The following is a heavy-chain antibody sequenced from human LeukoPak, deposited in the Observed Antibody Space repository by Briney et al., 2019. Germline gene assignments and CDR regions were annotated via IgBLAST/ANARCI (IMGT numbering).Heavy chain of an antibody. J-gene: IGHJ4*02. CDR1: GGSFSGYY. CDR3: ARWGGNDYGDYRGYGGLGYFDY. V-gene: IGHV4-34*01. Sequence: SETLSLTCAVYGGSFSGYYWSWIRQPPGKGLEWIGESNHSGSTNYNPSLKSRVTISVDTSKNQFSLKLSSVTAADTTMYYCARWGGNDYGDYRGYGGLGYFDYWGQGTLVTVSS. D-gene: IGHD4-17*01. CDR2: SNHSGST.